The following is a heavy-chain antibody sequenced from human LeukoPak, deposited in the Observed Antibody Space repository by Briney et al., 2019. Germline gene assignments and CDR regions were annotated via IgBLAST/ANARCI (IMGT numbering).Heavy chain of an antibody. Sequence: ASVKVSCKASGYNFSGHYMHLVRQAPGQGLVWMGWIKPSNGDTKYAQNFQGRVTMTRDTSISTAYMVLSRLRSDDTAVYYCASPPLSSAMYYAHWGQGTLVTVSS. J-gene: IGHJ4*02. D-gene: IGHD2-2*01. V-gene: IGHV1-2*02. CDR1: GYNFSGHY. CDR3: ASPPLSSAMYYAH. CDR2: IKPSNGDT.